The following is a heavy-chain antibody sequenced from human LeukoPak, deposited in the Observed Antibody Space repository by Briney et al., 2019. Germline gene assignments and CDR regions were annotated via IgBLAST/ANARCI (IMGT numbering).Heavy chain of an antibody. J-gene: IGHJ1*01. CDR2: IYYSGST. V-gene: IGHV4-31*03. Sequence: SQTLSLTCTVSGGSISSGGYYWSWIRQHPGKGLEWIGYIYYSGSTYYNPSLKSRVTISVDTSKNQFSLKLSSETAADTAVYYCARDGSNEGSSWIEYFQHWGQGTLVTVSS. D-gene: IGHD6-13*01. CDR1: GGSISSGGYY. CDR3: ARDGSNEGSSWIEYFQH.